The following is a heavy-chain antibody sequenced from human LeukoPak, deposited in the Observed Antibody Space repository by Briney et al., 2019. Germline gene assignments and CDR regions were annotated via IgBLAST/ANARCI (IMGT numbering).Heavy chain of an antibody. D-gene: IGHD3-10*01. J-gene: IGHJ3*02. CDR3: AKDSGGDAFDI. Sequence: GGSLRLSCAASGFTFSSYGMHWVRQAPGKGLEWVAVISYDGSNKYYADSVNGRFTIPRDNSKNTLYLQMNSLRPEDTVLCDCAKDSGGDAFDIWGQGTMVTVSS. CDR2: ISYDGSNK. CDR1: GFTFSSYG. V-gene: IGHV3-30*18.